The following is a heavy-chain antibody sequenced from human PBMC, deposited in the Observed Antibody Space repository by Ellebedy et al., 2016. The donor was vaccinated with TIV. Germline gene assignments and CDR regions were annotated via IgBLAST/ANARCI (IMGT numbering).Heavy chain of an antibody. V-gene: IGHV3-30*03. D-gene: IGHD3-3*01. Sequence: PGGSLRLSCAASRFTFGSYGMHWVRQAPGKGLERGAAISYDGSVKNYVHSVKGRPTVSRDNSKNTLYLQMNSLRAEATALYYCARGSHFWSRYSIDYWGQGTLVTVSS. CDR2: ISYDGSVK. CDR1: RFTFGSYG. J-gene: IGHJ4*02. CDR3: ARGSHFWSRYSIDY.